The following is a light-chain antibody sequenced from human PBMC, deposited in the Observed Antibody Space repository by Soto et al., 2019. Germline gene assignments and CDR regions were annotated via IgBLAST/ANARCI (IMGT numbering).Light chain of an antibody. CDR1: QSVNSA. CDR2: GAS. Sequence: EIVLRQSPDTLSLSPGARATLSCRASQSVNSALAWYQQKPGQAPKLLIHGASNRAAGIPARFSGSGSGTDFTLTINSLEVEDFAVYFCQQRRNWPPEFTFGQGTKLEIK. CDR3: QQRRNWPPEFT. J-gene: IGKJ2*01. V-gene: IGKV3-11*01.